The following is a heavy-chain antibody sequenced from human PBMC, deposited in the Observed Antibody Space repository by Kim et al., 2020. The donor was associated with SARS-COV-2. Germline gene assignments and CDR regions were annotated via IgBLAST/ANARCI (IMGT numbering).Heavy chain of an antibody. CDR2: INPDGSQK. D-gene: IGHD3-10*01. CDR1: GFTFITYW. V-gene: IGHV3-7*01. J-gene: IGHJ2*01. Sequence: GGSLRLSCVDSGFTFITYWMSWVRRAPGKGLECVATINPDGSQKYYVDSVKGRFTISRDNAKNSLSLQMDSLRAEDTATYYCMQRSQWGRGTQVTVSS. CDR3: MQRSQ.